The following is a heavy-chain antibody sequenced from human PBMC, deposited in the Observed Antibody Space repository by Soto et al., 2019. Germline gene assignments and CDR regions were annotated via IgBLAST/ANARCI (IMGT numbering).Heavy chain of an antibody. D-gene: IGHD6-19*01. J-gene: IGHJ3*02. Sequence: ESGGGVVQPGRSLRLSCAASGFTFSSYAMHWVRQAPGKGLEWVAVISYDGSNKYYADSVKGRFTISRDNSKNTLYLQMNSLRAEDTAVYYCARQYSSGWYSHDAFDIWGQGTMVTVSS. CDR1: GFTFSSYA. V-gene: IGHV3-30-3*01. CDR2: ISYDGSNK. CDR3: ARQYSSGWYSHDAFDI.